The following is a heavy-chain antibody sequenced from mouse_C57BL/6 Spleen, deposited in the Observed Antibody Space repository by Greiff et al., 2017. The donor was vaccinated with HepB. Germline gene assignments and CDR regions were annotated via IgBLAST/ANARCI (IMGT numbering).Heavy chain of an antibody. CDR1: GYSITSGYY. J-gene: IGHJ2*01. Sequence: EVQLQQSGPGLVKPSQSLSLTCSVTGYSITSGYYWNWIRQFPGNKLEWMGYISYDGSNNYNPSLKNRIPITRDTSKNQFFLKLNSVTTEDTATYYCARGDYAFGDWGQGTTLTVSS. CDR3: ARGDYAFGD. V-gene: IGHV3-6*01. D-gene: IGHD1-1*01. CDR2: ISYDGSN.